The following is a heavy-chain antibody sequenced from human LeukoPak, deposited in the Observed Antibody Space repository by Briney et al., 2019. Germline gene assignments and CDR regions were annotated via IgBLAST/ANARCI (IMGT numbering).Heavy chain of an antibody. CDR3: ARGSTGYYFDY. D-gene: IGHD3-10*01. Sequence: GGSLRLSCAASGFTVSSNYIWVRQAPGKGLEWVSGINWNGGSTGYADSVKGRFTISRDNAKNSLYLQMNSLRAEDTALYYCARGSTGYYFDYWGQGTLVTVSS. CDR1: GFTVSSNY. V-gene: IGHV3-20*04. J-gene: IGHJ4*02. CDR2: INWNGGST.